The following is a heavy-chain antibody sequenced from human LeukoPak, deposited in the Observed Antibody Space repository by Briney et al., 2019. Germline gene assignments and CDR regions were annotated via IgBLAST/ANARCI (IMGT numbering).Heavy chain of an antibody. CDR2: ISSSSVYI. Sequence: GGSLRLSCAASRFNLSAYTMNWVRQAPGKGLEWVSSISSSSVYIYYADSVKGRFTISRDNAKNSVYLQMNSLRAEDTAVYYCARDKKGPSRKLEGKSPVSYYYGMDVWGQGTTVTVSS. CDR3: ARDKKGPSRKLEGKSPVSYYYGMDV. J-gene: IGHJ6*02. CDR1: RFNLSAYT. V-gene: IGHV3-21*01. D-gene: IGHD2-8*01.